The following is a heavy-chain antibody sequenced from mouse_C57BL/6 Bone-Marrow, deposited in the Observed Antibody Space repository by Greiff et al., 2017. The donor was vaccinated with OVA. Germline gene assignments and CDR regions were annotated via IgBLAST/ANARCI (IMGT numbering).Heavy chain of an antibody. J-gene: IGHJ3*01. Sequence: DVKLQESGGGLVQPGESLKLSCESNEYEFPSHDMSWVRKTPEKRLELVAAINSDGGSTYYPDTMERRFIISRDNTKKTLYLQMSSLRSEDTALYYCARQGESNWVFAYWGQGTLVTVSA. V-gene: IGHV5-2*01. D-gene: IGHD4-1*01. CDR2: INSDGGST. CDR1: EYEFPSHD. CDR3: ARQGESNWVFAY.